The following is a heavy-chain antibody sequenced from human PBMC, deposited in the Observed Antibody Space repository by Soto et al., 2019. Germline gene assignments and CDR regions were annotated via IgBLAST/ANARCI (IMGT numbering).Heavy chain of an antibody. J-gene: IGHJ4*02. CDR1: GFPFSDYY. D-gene: IGHD2-15*01. CDR3: ARGGGGSLFER. V-gene: IGHV3-11*06. CDR2: ISPKSTYR. Sequence: GVLRLSWATSGFPFSDYYMSWIRQAPGKGLEWLSHISPKSTYRNYADSVKGRFTISRDNTKSSLFLQMNSLGVEDTAVYYCARGGGGSLFERWGQGLLVTVSS.